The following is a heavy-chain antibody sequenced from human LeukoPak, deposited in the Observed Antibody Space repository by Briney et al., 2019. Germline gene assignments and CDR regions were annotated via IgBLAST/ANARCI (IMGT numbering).Heavy chain of an antibody. CDR2: ISGSGAGT. V-gene: IGHV3-23*01. CDR3: VTSSAYY. Sequence: GGSLRLSCSASGFTFSSDAMSWVRQAPGKGLEWVSAISGSGAGTHYADSVKGRFTISRDTSKNTLYLQMNSLRVEDTAVYYCVTSSAYYWGQGTLVTVSS. D-gene: IGHD2-2*01. CDR1: GFTFSSDA. J-gene: IGHJ4*02.